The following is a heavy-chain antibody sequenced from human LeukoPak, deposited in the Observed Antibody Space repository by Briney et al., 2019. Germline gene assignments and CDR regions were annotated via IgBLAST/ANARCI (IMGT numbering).Heavy chain of an antibody. J-gene: IGHJ6*03. CDR1: GFTFSSYA. Sequence: GGSLRLSCAASGFTFSSYAMSWVRQAPGKGLEWVSGIIDSGESTYYTNFAKGRFTISRDNSNNTLYLQMNSLRAEDTAVYYCAKLGGQELHNYYVAVCGKGTTVAVSS. V-gene: IGHV3-23*01. D-gene: IGHD3-16*01. CDR3: AKLGGQELHNYYVAV. CDR2: IIDSGEST.